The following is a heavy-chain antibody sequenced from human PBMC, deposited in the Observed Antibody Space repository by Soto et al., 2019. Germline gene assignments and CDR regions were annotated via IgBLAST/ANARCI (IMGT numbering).Heavy chain of an antibody. V-gene: IGHV3-21*01. D-gene: IGHD3-10*01. J-gene: IGHJ4*02. Sequence: EVQLVESGGGLVKPGGSLRLSCAASGFTFSSYSMNWVRQAPGKGLEWVSSISSSSSYIYYADSVKGRFTISRDNAKNSLYVQMNSLRAEDTAVYYCARDSTWMGRGVIDYWGQGTLVNVSS. CDR2: ISSSSSYI. CDR3: ARDSTWMGRGVIDY. CDR1: GFTFSSYS.